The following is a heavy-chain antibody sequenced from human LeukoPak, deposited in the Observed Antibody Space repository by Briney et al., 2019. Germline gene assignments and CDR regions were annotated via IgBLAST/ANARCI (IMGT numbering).Heavy chain of an antibody. V-gene: IGHV3-30*04. J-gene: IGHJ4*02. Sequence: GGSLRLSCAASGFIFSYSALHWVRRAPGKGLEWVALTSYDGRSSFYTDSVKGRFTISRDNAKNSLYLQMNSLRAGDTAVYYCAREKEGNYDSSGYPDYWGQGTLVTVSS. CDR3: AREKEGNYDSSGYPDY. CDR2: TSYDGRSS. D-gene: IGHD3-22*01. CDR1: GFIFSYSA.